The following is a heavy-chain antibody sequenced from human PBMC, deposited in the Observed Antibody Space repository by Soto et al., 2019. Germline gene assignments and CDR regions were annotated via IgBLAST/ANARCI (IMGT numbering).Heavy chain of an antibody. D-gene: IGHD3-10*01. CDR2: INAGNGNT. J-gene: IGHJ3*02. CDR1: GYTFTSYA. CDR3: ARLIRYYGSARGAFDI. V-gene: IGHV1-3*01. Sequence: QVQLVQSGAEVKKPGASVKVSCKASGYTFTSYAMHWVRQAPGQRLEWMGWINAGNGNTKYSQKFQGRVPITRDTSARTAYMELSSVRSEDTAVYYCARLIRYYGSARGAFDIWGQGTMVTLSS.